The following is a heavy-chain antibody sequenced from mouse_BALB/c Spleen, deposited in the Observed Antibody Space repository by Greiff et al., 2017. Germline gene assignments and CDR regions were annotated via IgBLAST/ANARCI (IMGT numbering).Heavy chain of an antibody. V-gene: IGHV5-12-2*01. CDR1: GFTFSSYT. D-gene: IGHD1-1*01. Sequence: EVKVVESGGGLVQPGGSLKLSCAASGFTFSSYTMSWVRQTPEKRLEWVAYISNGGGSTYYPDTVKGRFTISRDNAKNTLYLQMSSLKSEDTAMYYCARHRYDGSCYYFDDWGQGTTLTVSS. CDR2: ISNGGGST. CDR3: ARHRYDGSCYYFDD. J-gene: IGHJ2*01.